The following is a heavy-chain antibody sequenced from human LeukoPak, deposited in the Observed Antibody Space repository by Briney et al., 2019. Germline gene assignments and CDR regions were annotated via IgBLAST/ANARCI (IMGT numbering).Heavy chain of an antibody. CDR1: GYTFADYY. CDR2: IYPKSGGT. CDR3: ARVLYGDHFDS. D-gene: IGHD4-17*01. J-gene: IGHJ4*02. Sequence: GASVKVSCKTSGYTFADYYIHWVRQAPGQGLEWMGWIYPKSGGTNSAQKFQGRVTMTRDTSISTAYMELSRLRFDDTAVYYCARVLYGDHFDSWGQGTLVTVSS. V-gene: IGHV1-2*02.